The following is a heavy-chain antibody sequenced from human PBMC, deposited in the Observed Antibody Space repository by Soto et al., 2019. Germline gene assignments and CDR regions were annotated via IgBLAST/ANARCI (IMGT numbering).Heavy chain of an antibody. Sequence: SVKVSCKASGGTFSSYTISWVRQAPGQGLEWMGRIIPILGIANYAQKFQGRVTITADKSTSTAYMELSSLRSEDTAVYYCARSLLVRGVTTTNYYYYGMDVWAQGTTVTVSS. CDR1: GGTFSSYT. D-gene: IGHD3-10*01. CDR3: ARSLLVRGVTTTNYYYYGMDV. J-gene: IGHJ6*02. CDR2: IIPILGIA. V-gene: IGHV1-69*02.